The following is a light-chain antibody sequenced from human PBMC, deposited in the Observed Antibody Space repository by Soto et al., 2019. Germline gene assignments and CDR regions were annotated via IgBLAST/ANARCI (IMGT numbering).Light chain of an antibody. CDR2: GAS. CDR1: QSISSK. V-gene: IGKV3-15*01. Sequence: EIVMTQSPATLSVSPGERATLSCRASQSISSKVGWYQQKPGQAPRLLIYGASTRATGVPPRFSGSGSGTEFTLTISSLKSEDFAVYFCQQYNIWSSITFGQGTRLEIK. CDR3: QQYNIWSSIT. J-gene: IGKJ5*01.